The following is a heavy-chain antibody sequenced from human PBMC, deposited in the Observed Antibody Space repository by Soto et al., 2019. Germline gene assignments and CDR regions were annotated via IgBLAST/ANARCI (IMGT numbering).Heavy chain of an antibody. Sequence: SETLSLTCAVSGGSISSGGYSWSWIRQPPGKGLEWIGYIYHSGSTYYNPSLKSRVTISVDRSKNQFSLKLSSVTAADTAVYYCAREDVVLLPAVGLDPWGQGTLVTVSS. CDR1: GGSISSGGYS. CDR3: AREDVVLLPAVGLDP. CDR2: IYHSGST. J-gene: IGHJ5*02. V-gene: IGHV4-30-2*01. D-gene: IGHD2-2*01.